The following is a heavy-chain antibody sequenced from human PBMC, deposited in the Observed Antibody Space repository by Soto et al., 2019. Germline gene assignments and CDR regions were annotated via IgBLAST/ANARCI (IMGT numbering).Heavy chain of an antibody. Sequence: QITLKESGPTLVKPTQTLTLTCSFSGFSLSTYGVGVAWIRQPPGKALEWLALIFWNDDKFYTSSLRNRLTNTKDTSKNQVLLTLTHMEPEDAATDYCAHRVIGAAAPQIDSWGPGTLVTVSS. J-gene: IGHJ4*02. V-gene: IGHV2-5*01. CDR3: AHRVIGAAAPQIDS. CDR2: IFWNDDK. D-gene: IGHD6-6*01. CDR1: GFSLSTYGVG.